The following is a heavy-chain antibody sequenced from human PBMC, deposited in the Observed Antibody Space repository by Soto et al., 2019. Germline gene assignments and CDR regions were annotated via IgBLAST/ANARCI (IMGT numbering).Heavy chain of an antibody. J-gene: IGHJ4*02. Sequence: GASVKVSSKASGGTFSSYTISWVRQAPGQGLEWMGRIIPILGIANYAQKFQGRVTITADKSTSTAYMELSSLRSEDTAVYYCTRCSSTSCYEGYFDYWGQGTLVTVSS. CDR3: TRCSSTSCYEGYFDY. V-gene: IGHV1-69*02. D-gene: IGHD2-2*01. CDR2: IIPILGIA. CDR1: GGTFSSYT.